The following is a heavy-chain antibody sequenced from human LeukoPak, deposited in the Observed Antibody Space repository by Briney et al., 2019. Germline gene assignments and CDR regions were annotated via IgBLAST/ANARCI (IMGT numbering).Heavy chain of an antibody. CDR2: INSGWSTT. Sequence: GGSLRLSCAASGFTFSYYWMHWVRQAPGKGLVSVSRINSGWSTTISADSVKGRLTISRDQGKNTLYLQMNSLRAEDTAVYYCASEYSSSSGHFWGQGTMVTVSS. CDR1: GFTFSYYW. J-gene: IGHJ4*02. CDR3: ASEYSSSSGHF. D-gene: IGHD6-6*01. V-gene: IGHV3-74*01.